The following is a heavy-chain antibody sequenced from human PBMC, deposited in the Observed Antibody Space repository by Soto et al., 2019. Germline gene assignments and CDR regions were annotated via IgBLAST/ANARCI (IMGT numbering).Heavy chain of an antibody. CDR3: AKDPGNGMDV. CDR2: ISWNSGSI. V-gene: IGHV3-9*01. J-gene: IGHJ6*02. Sequence: PGGSLRLSCAASGLTFDDYAMHWVRQVPGKGLEWVSGISWNSGSIGYADSVKGRFTISRDNAKNSLYLQMNSLRAEDTALYYCAKDPGNGMDVWGQGTTVTVSS. CDR1: GLTFDDYA.